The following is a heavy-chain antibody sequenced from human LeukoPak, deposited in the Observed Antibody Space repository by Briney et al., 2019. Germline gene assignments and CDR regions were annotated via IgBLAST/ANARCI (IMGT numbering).Heavy chain of an antibody. CDR2: ISYSGTP. V-gene: IGHV4-30-4*08. D-gene: IGHD4-17*01. J-gene: IGHJ4*02. CDR3: ARDRYGDFEDY. Sequence: SETLSLTCNVSGGSINTANYYWTWIRQPPGKGLEWIGYISYSGTPYYNPSLNSRVTISLDTSKNQFSLILNSVTAADTAMCYCARDRYGDFEDYWGQGTLVTVSS. CDR1: GGSINTANYY.